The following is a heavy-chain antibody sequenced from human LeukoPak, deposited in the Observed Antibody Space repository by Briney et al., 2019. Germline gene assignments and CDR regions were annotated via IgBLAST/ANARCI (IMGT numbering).Heavy chain of an antibody. Sequence: GGSLRLSCAASGFTFSSYGMHWVRQAPGKGLEWVAVISYDGSNKYYADSVKGRFTISRDNSKNTLYLQMNSLRAEDTAVYYCAKALPVSGGDYWGQGTLVTVSS. V-gene: IGHV3-30*18. CDR1: GFTFSSYG. D-gene: IGHD1-26*01. J-gene: IGHJ4*02. CDR2: ISYDGSNK. CDR3: AKALPVSGGDY.